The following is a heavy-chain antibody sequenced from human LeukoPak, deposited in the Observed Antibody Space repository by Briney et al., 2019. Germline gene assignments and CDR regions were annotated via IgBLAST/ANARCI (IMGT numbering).Heavy chain of an antibody. J-gene: IGHJ4*02. Sequence: PSETLSLTCAVSGGSISSSNWWSWVRQPPGKGLEWIGEIYHSGSTNYNPSLKSRVTISVDKSKNQFSLKLSSVTAADTAVYYCARDNRVTVTTFDYWGQGTLVTVSS. CDR2: IYHSGST. CDR1: GGSISSSNW. V-gene: IGHV4-4*02. CDR3: ARDNRVTVTTFDY. D-gene: IGHD4-17*01.